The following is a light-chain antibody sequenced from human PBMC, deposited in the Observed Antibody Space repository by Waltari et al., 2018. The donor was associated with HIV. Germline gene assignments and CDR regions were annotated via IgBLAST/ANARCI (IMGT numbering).Light chain of an antibody. V-gene: IGLV7-46*01. J-gene: IGLJ3*02. CDR3: LLSYSGPWV. Sequence: QAVVTQEPSLTVSPGGTVTLTCGSNTGAVPSGLYPYWFQQRPGQAPRTLIYDTSNKHSWTPARFSGSLLRGKAALTLSGAQPEDEAQYYCLLSYSGPWVFGGGTKLTVL. CDR2: DTS. CDR1: TGAVPSGLY.